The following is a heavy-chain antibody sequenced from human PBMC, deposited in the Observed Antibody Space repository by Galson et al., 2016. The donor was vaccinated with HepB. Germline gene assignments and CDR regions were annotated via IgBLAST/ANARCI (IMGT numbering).Heavy chain of an antibody. Sequence: SVRLSCAASGFIFSSHSMNWVRQAPGKGLEWISSISSSSRYIYYSASVKGRFTSSSDNAKNSLYLQMTSLRAEEMALYYCARDLSSNNYYYSMDVRGQGTTVTVSS. D-gene: IGHD6-6*01. CDR3: ARDLSSNNYYYSMDV. J-gene: IGHJ6*02. V-gene: IGHV3-21*01. CDR1: GFIFSSHS. CDR2: ISSSSRYI.